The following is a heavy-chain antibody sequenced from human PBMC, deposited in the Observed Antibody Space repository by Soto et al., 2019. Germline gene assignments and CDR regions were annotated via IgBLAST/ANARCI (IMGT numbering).Heavy chain of an antibody. D-gene: IGHD6-13*01. V-gene: IGHV4-30-4*01. CDR1: GGSISSGDCY. J-gene: IGHJ5*02. CDR2: IYYSGST. CDR3: ARAGDSSSWPEESHNWFDP. Sequence: SETLSVTCPVSGGSISSGDCYLSWLRQPPGKGLEWIGYIYYSGSTYYNPSLKSGVTISVDTSKNQFSLKLSSVTAADTAVYYCARAGDSSSWPEESHNWFDPWGQGTLVTVSS.